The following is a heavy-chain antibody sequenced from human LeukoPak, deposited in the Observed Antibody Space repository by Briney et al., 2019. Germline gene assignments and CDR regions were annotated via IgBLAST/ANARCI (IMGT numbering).Heavy chain of an antibody. Sequence: SETLSLTCAVYGGSFSGYYWSWIRQPPGKGVEWIGEINHSGSTNYNPSLKSRVTISVDTSKNQFSLKLSSVTAADTAVYYCARVGIAAAGTGRNWFDPWGQGTLVTVSS. V-gene: IGHV4-34*01. CDR3: ARVGIAAAGTGRNWFDP. CDR2: INHSGST. D-gene: IGHD6-13*01. CDR1: GGSFSGYY. J-gene: IGHJ5*02.